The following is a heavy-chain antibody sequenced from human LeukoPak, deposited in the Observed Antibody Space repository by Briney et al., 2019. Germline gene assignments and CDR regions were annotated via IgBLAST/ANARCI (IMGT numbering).Heavy chain of an antibody. J-gene: IGHJ5*02. Sequence: SVKVSCKASGGTFSSYAISWVRQAPGQGLEWMGGIIPIFGTANYAQKFQGRVTITADKSTSTAYMELSSLRSEDTAVYYCASGNIVVVPAAGVDNWLDPWGQGTLVTVSS. D-gene: IGHD2-2*01. CDR3: ASGNIVVVPAAGVDNWLDP. CDR1: GGTFSSYA. V-gene: IGHV1-69*06. CDR2: IIPIFGTA.